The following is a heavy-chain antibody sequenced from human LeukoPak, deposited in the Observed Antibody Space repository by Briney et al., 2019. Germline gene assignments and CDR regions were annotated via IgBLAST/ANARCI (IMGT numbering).Heavy chain of an antibody. J-gene: IGHJ5*02. D-gene: IGHD2-2*01. CDR1: GYTFTSYA. CDR2: INTNTGNP. CDR3: ARAPRGCSSTSCYSGENWFDP. Sequence: ASVKVSCKASGYTFTSYAMNWVRQAPGQGLEWMGWINTNTGNPTYAQGFTGRFVFSLDTSVSTAYLQISSLKAEDTAVYYCARAPRGCSSTSCYSGENWFDPWGQGTLVTVSS. V-gene: IGHV7-4-1*02.